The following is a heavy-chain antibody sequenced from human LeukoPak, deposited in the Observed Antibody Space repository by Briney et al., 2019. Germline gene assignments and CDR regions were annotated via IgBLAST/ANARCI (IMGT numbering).Heavy chain of an antibody. D-gene: IGHD5-12*01. CDR1: GYVFSTSW. J-gene: IGHJ4*02. CDR2: IYPGDSDT. Sequence: GESLTISCKGSGYVFSTSWIGWVRQKPGKGLEWMGIIYPGDSDTTYSPSFQGQVTISVDKSSSIVYLHWSSLKASDTAMYYCARQSSGFDSPLDYWGQGTLVTVSS. CDR3: ARQSSGFDSPLDY. V-gene: IGHV5-51*01.